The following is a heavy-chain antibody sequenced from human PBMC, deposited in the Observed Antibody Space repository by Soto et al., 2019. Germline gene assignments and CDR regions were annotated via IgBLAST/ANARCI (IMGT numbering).Heavy chain of an antibody. CDR1: GGSISSYY. CDR3: ARGGPTVYYYYGMDV. CDR2: IYYSGST. V-gene: IGHV4-59*01. D-gene: IGHD4-17*01. J-gene: IGHJ6*02. Sequence: LSLTCTVSGGSISSYYWSWIRQPPGKGLEWIGYIYYSGSTNYNPSLKSRVTISVDTSKNQFSLKLSSVTAADTAVYYCARGGPTVYYYYGMDVWGQGTTVTVSS.